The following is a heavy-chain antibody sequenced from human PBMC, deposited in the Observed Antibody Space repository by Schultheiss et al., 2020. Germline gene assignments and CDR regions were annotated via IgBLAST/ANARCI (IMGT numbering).Heavy chain of an antibody. J-gene: IGHJ4*02. V-gene: IGHV1-18*01. D-gene: IGHD3-22*01. CDR1: GYTFTSYG. Sequence: ASVKVSCKASGYTFTSYGISWVRQAPGQGLEWMGWISAYNGNTNYAQKLQGRVTMTTDTSTSTAYMELRSLRSDDTAVYYCARDTNPYDSSVYCDYWGQGTLVTVSS. CDR2: ISAYNGNT. CDR3: ARDTNPYDSSVYCDY.